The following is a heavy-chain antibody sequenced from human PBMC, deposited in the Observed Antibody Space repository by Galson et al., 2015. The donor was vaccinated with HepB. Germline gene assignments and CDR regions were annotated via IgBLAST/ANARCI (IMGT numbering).Heavy chain of an antibody. V-gene: IGHV3-21*01. CDR2: ISSSSSYI. Sequence: SLRLSCAASGFTFSSHSMNWVRQAPGKGLEWVSSISSSSSYIYYADSVKGRFTISRDNAKNSLYLQMNSLRAEDTAVYYCARDALWGGSYDFWSGYPYYYYYGMDVWGQGTTVTVSS. CDR1: GFTFSSHS. CDR3: ARDALWGGSYDFWSGYPYYYYYGMDV. J-gene: IGHJ6*02. D-gene: IGHD3-3*01.